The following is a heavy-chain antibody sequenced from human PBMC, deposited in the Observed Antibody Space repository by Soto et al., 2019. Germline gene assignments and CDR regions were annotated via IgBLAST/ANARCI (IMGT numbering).Heavy chain of an antibody. CDR3: ARHKEPSYDNLTGYYPSPYDY. Sequence: PGESLKISCKGSGYSFTSYWIGWVRQMPGKGLEWMGIIYPGDSDTRYSPSFQGQVTISADKSISTAYLQWSSLKASDTAMYYCARHKEPSYDNLTGYYPSPYDYWGQGTLVTVSS. J-gene: IGHJ4*02. CDR1: GYSFTSYW. CDR2: IYPGDSDT. V-gene: IGHV5-51*01. D-gene: IGHD3-9*01.